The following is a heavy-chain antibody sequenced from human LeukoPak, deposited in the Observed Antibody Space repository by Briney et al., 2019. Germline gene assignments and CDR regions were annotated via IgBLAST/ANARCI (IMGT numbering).Heavy chain of an antibody. CDR2: IYYSGST. Sequence: SETLSLTCTVPGGSISSYYWSWIRQPPGKGLEWIGYIYYSGSTNYNPSLKSRVTISVDTSKNQFSLKLSSVTAADTAVYYCARDVGRPGVHWFDPWGQGTLVTVSS. CDR3: ARDVGRPGVHWFDP. V-gene: IGHV4-59*01. CDR1: GGSISSYY. J-gene: IGHJ5*02. D-gene: IGHD3-10*01.